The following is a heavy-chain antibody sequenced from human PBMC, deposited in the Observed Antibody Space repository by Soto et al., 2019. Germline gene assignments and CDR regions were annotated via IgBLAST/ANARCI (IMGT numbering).Heavy chain of an antibody. CDR3: TRPPDYGADSVQGRRVGIYAMDV. CDR1: GFSVSYYA. CDR2: SSYDGKNK. V-gene: IGHV3-30*03. Sequence: PGGSLRLSCAASGFSVSYYAIHWVRQAPGKGLEWVAVSSYDGKNKYYGDSVKGRFTISRDNSKNTVFLQMNSLRGEDTAAYYCTRPPDYGADSVQGRRVGIYAMDVWGQGTTVTVSS. J-gene: IGHJ6*02. D-gene: IGHD4-17*01.